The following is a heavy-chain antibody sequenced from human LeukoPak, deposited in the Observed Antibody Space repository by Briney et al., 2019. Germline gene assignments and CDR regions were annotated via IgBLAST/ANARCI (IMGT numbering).Heavy chain of an antibody. D-gene: IGHD3-10*01. CDR1: GFTFSDYY. J-gene: IGHJ5*02. CDR3: ARVALSQGLDA. Sequence: GGSLRLSCAAPGFTFSDYYMSWIRQAPGKGLEWVSYISTGGNAIYYADSMKGRFTISRDNAENKLYLQMNSLRVEDTAVYYCARVALSQGLDAWGQGTLVTVSS. CDR2: ISTGGNAI. V-gene: IGHV3-11*04.